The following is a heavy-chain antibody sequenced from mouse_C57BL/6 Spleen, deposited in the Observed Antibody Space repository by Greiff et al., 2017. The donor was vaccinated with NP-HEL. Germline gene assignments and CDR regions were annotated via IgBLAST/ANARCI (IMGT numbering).Heavy chain of an antibody. V-gene: IGHV5-4*01. Sequence: EVQGVESGGGLVKPGGSLKLSCAASGFTFSSYAMSWVRQTPEKRLEWVATISDGGSYTYYPDNVKGRFTISRDNAKNNLYLQMSHLKSEDTAMYDCARETVVGDYAMDYWGQGTSVTVSS. J-gene: IGHJ4*01. D-gene: IGHD1-1*01. CDR3: ARETVVGDYAMDY. CDR2: ISDGGSYT. CDR1: GFTFSSYA.